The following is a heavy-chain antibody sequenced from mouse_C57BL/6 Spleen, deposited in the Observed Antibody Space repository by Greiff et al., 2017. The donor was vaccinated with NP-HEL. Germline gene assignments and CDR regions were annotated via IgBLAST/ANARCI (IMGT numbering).Heavy chain of an antibody. CDR2: INPNNGGT. Sequence: EVKLMESGPELVKPGASVKMSCKASGYTFTDYNMHWVKQSHGKSLEWIGYINPNNGGTSYNQKFKGKATLTVNKSSSTAYMELRSLTSEDSAVYYCARRLRLEYYFDYWGQGTTLTVSS. CDR1: GYTFTDYN. CDR3: ARRLRLEYYFDY. D-gene: IGHD2-2*01. J-gene: IGHJ2*01. V-gene: IGHV1-22*01.